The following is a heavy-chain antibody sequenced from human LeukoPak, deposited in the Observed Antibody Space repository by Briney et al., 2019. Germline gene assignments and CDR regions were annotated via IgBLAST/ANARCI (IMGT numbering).Heavy chain of an antibody. CDR1: GGSISSGSYY. CDR3: ANIYSGYDYRYSSGWY. J-gene: IGHJ4*02. CDR2: IYTSGST. Sequence: PSQTLSLTCTVSGGSISSGSYYWSWIRQPAGNGLEWIGRIYTSGSTNYNPSLKSRVTISVDTSKNQFSLKLSSVTAADTAVYYCANIYSGYDYRYSSGWYWGQGTLVTVSS. V-gene: IGHV4-61*02. D-gene: IGHD5-12*01.